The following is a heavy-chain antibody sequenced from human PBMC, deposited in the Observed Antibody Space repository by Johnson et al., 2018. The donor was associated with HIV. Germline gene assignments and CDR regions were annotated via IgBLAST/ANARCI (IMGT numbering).Heavy chain of an antibody. Sequence: QVQLVESGGGVVQPGRSLRLSCAASGFTFSSYAMHWVRQAPGKGLEWVAVISYDGSNKYYADSVKGRFTISRDNSKNPLYLQLNSLGAEDTAVYYCASVLGTWGAFDVWGQGTMVTVSS. V-gene: IGHV3-30*04. D-gene: IGHD6-13*01. CDR3: ASVLGTWGAFDV. CDR2: ISYDGSNK. CDR1: GFTFSSYA. J-gene: IGHJ3*01.